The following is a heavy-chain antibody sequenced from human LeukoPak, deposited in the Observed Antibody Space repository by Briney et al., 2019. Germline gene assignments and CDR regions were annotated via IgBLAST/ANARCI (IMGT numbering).Heavy chain of an antibody. CDR3: ARGPSIAARYDAFDI. V-gene: IGHV3-48*03. CDR2: ISSSGNTI. Sequence: PGGSLRLSCAASGFTFADYAMHWVRQAPGKGLEWVSYISSSGNTISYADSVKGRFTISRDNAKNSLYLQVISLRAEDTAVYYCARGPSIAARYDAFDIWGQGTMVTVSS. CDR1: GFTFADYA. J-gene: IGHJ3*02. D-gene: IGHD6-6*01.